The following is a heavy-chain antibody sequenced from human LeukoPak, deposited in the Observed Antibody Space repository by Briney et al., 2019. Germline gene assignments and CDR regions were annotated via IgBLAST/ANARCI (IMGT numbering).Heavy chain of an antibody. CDR1: GFTFINYW. CDR3: ARDLGQYYDTSDNWFDP. V-gene: IGHV3-74*01. J-gene: IGHJ5*02. D-gene: IGHD3-22*01. Sequence: GGSLRLSCAASGFTFINYWMHWVRQAPGEGLVWVSRINSDGINTSYADSVKGRFTISRDNAKNTLNLHMNSLRAEDTAVYYCARDLGQYYDTSDNWFDPWGQRTLVTVSS. CDR2: INSDGINT.